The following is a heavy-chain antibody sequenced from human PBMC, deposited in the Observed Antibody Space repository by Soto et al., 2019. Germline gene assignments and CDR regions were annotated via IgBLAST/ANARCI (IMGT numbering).Heavy chain of an antibody. J-gene: IGHJ6*02. CDR1: GFTFSSYA. V-gene: IGHV3-30-3*01. D-gene: IGHD3-3*01. CDR3: AREGVELRFLEWLPIPQYYYGMDV. Sequence: PGGSLILSCAASGFTFSSYAMHWVRQAPGKGLEWVAVISYDGSNKYYADSVKGRFTISRDNSKNTLYLQMNSLRAEDTAVYYCAREGVELRFLEWLPIPQYYYGMDVWGQGTTVTVSS. CDR2: ISYDGSNK.